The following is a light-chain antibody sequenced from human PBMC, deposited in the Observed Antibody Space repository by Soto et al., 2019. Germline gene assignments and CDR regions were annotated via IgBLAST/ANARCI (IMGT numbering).Light chain of an antibody. V-gene: IGKV3-11*01. CDR3: QQRSKWPP. Sequence: EIVLTQSPATLSLSPGERATLSCRASQSVSSYLAWYQQKPGQAPRLLIYDASNRATGSPARFSGSGSGTDFTLTISSLEPEDFAVYYCQQRSKWPPFGQGTRLEIK. CDR2: DAS. CDR1: QSVSSY. J-gene: IGKJ5*01.